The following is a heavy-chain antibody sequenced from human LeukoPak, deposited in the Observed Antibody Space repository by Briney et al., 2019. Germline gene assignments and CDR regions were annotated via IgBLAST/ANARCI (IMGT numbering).Heavy chain of an antibody. CDR1: GGSISSSSYY. J-gene: IGHJ5*02. V-gene: IGHV4-39*07. CDR2: IYYSGST. D-gene: IGHD6-19*01. CDR3: ARGSSGWYVPVDP. Sequence: SETLSLTCTVSGGSISSSSYYWGWIRQPPGKGLEWIGSIYYSGSTYYNPSLKSRVTISVDTSKNQFSLKLSSVTAADTAVYYCARGSSGWYVPVDPWGQGTLVTVSS.